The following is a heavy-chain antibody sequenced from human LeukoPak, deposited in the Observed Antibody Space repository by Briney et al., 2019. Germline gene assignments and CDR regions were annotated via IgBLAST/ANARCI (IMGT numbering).Heavy chain of an antibody. D-gene: IGHD6-19*01. CDR2: ISAYNGNT. Sequence: ASVKVSCKASGYTITTYYVHWVRQAPGQGLEWMGWISAYNGNTNYAQKLQGRVTMTTDTSTSTAYMELRSLRSDDTAVYYCARGLEVAVAGTLYYWGQGTLVTVSS. J-gene: IGHJ4*02. V-gene: IGHV1-18*04. CDR3: ARGLEVAVAGTLYY. CDR1: GYTITTYY.